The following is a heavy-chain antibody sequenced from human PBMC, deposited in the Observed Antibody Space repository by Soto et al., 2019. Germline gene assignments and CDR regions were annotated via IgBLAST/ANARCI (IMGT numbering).Heavy chain of an antibody. Sequence: GGPLRLSCGASGFTFRQDSLTWARRAPGKGLEWVSTISGSGGSPYYADSVKGRFTISRDNSKNTLYLQMNSLRAGDSAIYYCAKEGTSGLYYFDYWGQGTLVTVSS. D-gene: IGHD6-19*01. J-gene: IGHJ4*02. CDR1: GFTFRQDS. CDR2: ISGSGGSP. CDR3: AKEGTSGLYYFDY. V-gene: IGHV3-23*01.